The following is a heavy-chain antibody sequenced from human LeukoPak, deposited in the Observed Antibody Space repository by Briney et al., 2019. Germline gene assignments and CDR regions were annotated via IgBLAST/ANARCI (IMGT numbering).Heavy chain of an antibody. CDR1: GFTVSNNY. V-gene: IGHV3-66*01. D-gene: IGHD1-26*01. CDR2: IYRGGNI. CDR3: ARGGSNAGY. Sequence: GGSLRLPCAASGFTVSNNYMRWVRQAPGKGLEWVSFIYRGGNIYYADSVKSRFTLSRDDSKNTLYLQMHSLRVEDTAVYYCARGGSNAGYWGQGTLVTVSS. J-gene: IGHJ4*02.